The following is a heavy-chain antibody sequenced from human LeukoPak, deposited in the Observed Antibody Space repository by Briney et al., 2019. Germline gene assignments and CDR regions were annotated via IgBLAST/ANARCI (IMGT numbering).Heavy chain of an antibody. Sequence: SETLSLTCTVSGGSISSSSYYWGWIRQPPGKGLEWIGSIYYSGSTYYNPSLKSRVTISVDTSKNQFSLKLSSVTAADTAVYYCARSLYDSGGSPSSSFDPWGQGTLVTVSS. CDR3: ARSLYDSGGSPSSSFDP. CDR2: IYYSGST. D-gene: IGHD3-22*01. CDR1: GGSISSSSYY. J-gene: IGHJ5*02. V-gene: IGHV4-39*07.